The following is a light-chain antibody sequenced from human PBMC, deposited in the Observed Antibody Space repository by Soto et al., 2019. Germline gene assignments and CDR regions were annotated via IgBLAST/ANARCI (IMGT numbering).Light chain of an antibody. J-gene: IGKJ3*01. Sequence: DIQMTQSPSSLSASVGDTVTITCQASQDITNHLNWYQHKPGKAPNLLIYDASHLETGVPSRFTGSGSGTYFTLTISSLQSEDIATYYCQIYDGVPQFGPGTRVDF. V-gene: IGKV1-33*01. CDR2: DAS. CDR3: QIYDGVPQ. CDR1: QDITNH.